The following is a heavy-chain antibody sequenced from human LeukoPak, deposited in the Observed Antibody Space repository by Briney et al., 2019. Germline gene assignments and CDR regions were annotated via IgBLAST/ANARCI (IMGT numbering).Heavy chain of an antibody. Sequence: ASETLSLTCTVSGGSISSYYWSWIRQPPGKGLEWIGYIYYSGSTNYNPSLKSRVTISVDTSKNQFSLKLSSVTAADTAVYYCARVEFTFGGVIYDYWGQGTLVTVSS. CDR3: ARVEFTFGGVIYDY. CDR2: IYYSGST. CDR1: GGSISSYY. D-gene: IGHD3-16*02. J-gene: IGHJ4*02. V-gene: IGHV4-59*01.